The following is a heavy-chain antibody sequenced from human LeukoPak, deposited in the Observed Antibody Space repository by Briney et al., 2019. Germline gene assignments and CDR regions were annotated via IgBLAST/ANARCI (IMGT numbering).Heavy chain of an antibody. CDR3: ATRNFGDYGAFDI. V-gene: IGHV1-24*01. J-gene: IGHJ3*02. D-gene: IGHD4-17*01. CDR1: GYTLSDSA. CDR2: LHPEDGEA. Sequence: GASVKVSCKVSGYTLSDSAMHWVRQAPGKGLEWMGGLHPEDGEAIYAQPLQGRVTMTEDTSTDTAYMELSSLRSDDTAVYYCATRNFGDYGAFDIWGQGTLVTVSS.